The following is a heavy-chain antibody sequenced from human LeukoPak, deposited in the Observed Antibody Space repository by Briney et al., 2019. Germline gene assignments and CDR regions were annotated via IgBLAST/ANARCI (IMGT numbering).Heavy chain of an antibody. CDR3: ARAHRKYSSRHGRDYYGMDV. CDR2: MNPNSGNT. Sequence: GASVKVSCKASGYTFTSYDINWVRQATGQGLEWMGWMNPNSGNTGYAQKFQGRVTMTRNTSISTAYMELGSLRSEDTAVYYCARAHRKYSSRHGRDYYGMDVWGQGTTVTVSS. V-gene: IGHV1-8*01. D-gene: IGHD6-13*01. J-gene: IGHJ6*02. CDR1: GYTFTSYD.